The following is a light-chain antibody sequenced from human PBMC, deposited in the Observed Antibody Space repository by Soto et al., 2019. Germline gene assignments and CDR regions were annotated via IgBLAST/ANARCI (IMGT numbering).Light chain of an antibody. J-gene: IGKJ4*01. CDR2: AAS. Sequence: DIQLTQSPSFLSASVGDRVTIPCRASQDISTFLAWYQQKPGKAPKLLIYAASTLQSGVPSRFSGSGSGTDFTLTISSLQPEDFATYYCQQLSLYPLTFGGGTKVDIK. CDR3: QQLSLYPLT. CDR1: QDISTF. V-gene: IGKV1-9*01.